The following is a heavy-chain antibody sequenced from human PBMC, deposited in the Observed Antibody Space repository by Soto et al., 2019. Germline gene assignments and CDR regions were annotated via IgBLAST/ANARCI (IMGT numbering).Heavy chain of an antibody. Sequence: PGGSLRLSCALSGFSVSSNYLSWVRQAPGKGLEWVSVHYSGGSTYYADSVQGRFTISRDKSNNTLYLHMRRVRAEDTAVYFCARHRHPRGTVGATSPLDPWGQGTQVTVSS. CDR1: GFSVSSNY. J-gene: IGHJ5*02. CDR2: HYSGGST. D-gene: IGHD1-26*01. V-gene: IGHV3-53*01. CDR3: ARHRHPRGTVGATSPLDP.